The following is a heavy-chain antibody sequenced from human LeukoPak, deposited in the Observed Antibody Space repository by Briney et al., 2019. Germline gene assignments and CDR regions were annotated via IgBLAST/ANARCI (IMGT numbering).Heavy chain of an antibody. CDR2: INPSGGST. CDR3: ARASHAAAGTGPIDY. V-gene: IGHV1-46*01. Sequence: ASVKVSCKASGYTFTSYYMDWVRQAPGQGLELMGIINPSGGSTSYAQKFQGRVTMTRDTSTSTVYMELSSMRSEDTAVYYCARASHAAAGTGPIDYWGQGTLVTVSS. J-gene: IGHJ4*02. D-gene: IGHD6-13*01. CDR1: GYTFTSYY.